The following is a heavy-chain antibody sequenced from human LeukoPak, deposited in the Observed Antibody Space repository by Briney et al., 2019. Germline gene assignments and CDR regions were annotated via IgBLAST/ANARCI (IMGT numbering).Heavy chain of an antibody. V-gene: IGHV5-51*01. J-gene: IGHJ6*03. CDR1: GYSFTSYW. D-gene: IGHD5-18*01. CDR2: IYPGDSDT. CDR3: ARRGYSYGFAHYYYMDV. Sequence: GEPLKISCKGSGYSFTSYWIGWVRQMPGKGLEWMGIIYPGDSDTRYSPSFQGQVTISADKSISTAYLQWSSLKASDTAMYYCARRGYSYGFAHYYYMDVWGKGTTVTVSS.